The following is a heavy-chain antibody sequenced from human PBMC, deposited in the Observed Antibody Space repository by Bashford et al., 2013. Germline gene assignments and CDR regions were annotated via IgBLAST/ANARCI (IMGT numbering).Heavy chain of an antibody. CDR2: IYSGGST. J-gene: IGHJ4*02. V-gene: IGHV3-53*01. D-gene: IGHD3-22*01. CDR3: ARGGSGGFSYFYYY. Sequence: GGSLRLSCVASGFNVSSNYMNWVRQAPGKGLEWVSVIYSGGSTYYADSVKGRFTVSRDTSRNTLYLQMNSLRAEDTAVYYCARGGSGGFSYFYYYWGQGTLVTVSS. CDR1: GFNVSSNY.